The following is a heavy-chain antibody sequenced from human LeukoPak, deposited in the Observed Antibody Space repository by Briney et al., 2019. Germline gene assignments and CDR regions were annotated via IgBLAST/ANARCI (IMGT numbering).Heavy chain of an antibody. J-gene: IGHJ4*02. CDR3: ARARVPIAVAGLYYFDY. CDR2: IKPDSGSS. D-gene: IGHD6-19*01. V-gene: IGHV1-2*02. CDR1: GYTFTAYY. Sequence: ASVKVSCKASGYTFTAYYIHWLRQAPGQGPEWMGWIKPDSGSSHYAQKFQGRVTMTRDTSSNSAYTDLTSLKSDDTALYYCARARVPIAVAGLYYFDYWGQGALVTVSS.